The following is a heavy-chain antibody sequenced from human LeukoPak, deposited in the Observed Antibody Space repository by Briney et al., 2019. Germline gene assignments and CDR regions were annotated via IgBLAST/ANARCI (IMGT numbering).Heavy chain of an antibody. D-gene: IGHD4/OR15-4a*01. CDR1: GGSISSYY. CDR2: IYYSGST. J-gene: IGHJ4*02. CDR3: ARDSGGTMVDY. Sequence: SETLSLTCTVSGGSISSYYWSWIRQPPGKGLEWIGYIYYSGSTNYNPSLKSRVTISVDTSKNQSSLKLSSVTAADTAVYYCARDSGGTMVDYWGQGTLVTVSS. V-gene: IGHV4-59*01.